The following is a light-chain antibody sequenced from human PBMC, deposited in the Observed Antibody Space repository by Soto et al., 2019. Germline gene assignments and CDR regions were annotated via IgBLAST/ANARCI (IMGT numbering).Light chain of an antibody. V-gene: IGKV3-11*01. CDR3: HQRKSWPRT. Sequence: EIVLTQSPATLSSPQGERATLSCRASQTVSSKLAWYQHKPGQAPRLLIYDTSNRATGIPARFSGSGSGTDFTLTISSLEPEDFAVYYCHQRKSWPRTFGQGTKVDIK. J-gene: IGKJ1*01. CDR2: DTS. CDR1: QTVSSK.